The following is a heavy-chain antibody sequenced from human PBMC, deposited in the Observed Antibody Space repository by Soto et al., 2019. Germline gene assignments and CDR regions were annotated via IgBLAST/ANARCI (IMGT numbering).Heavy chain of an antibody. J-gene: IGHJ6*02. V-gene: IGHV3-30*18. D-gene: IGHD6-19*01. Sequence: QVQLVESGGGVVQPGRSLRLSCAASGFTFSSYGMHWVRQAPGKGLEWVAVISYDGSNKYYADSVKGRFTISRDNTKNTLYLQMNSRRADDTAVYYCAKDLTAVASGGYGIDVWGQGTTVTFSS. CDR2: ISYDGSNK. CDR3: AKDLTAVASGGYGIDV. CDR1: GFTFSSYG.